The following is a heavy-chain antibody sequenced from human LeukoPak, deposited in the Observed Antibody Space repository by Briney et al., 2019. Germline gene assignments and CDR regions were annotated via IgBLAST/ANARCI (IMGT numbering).Heavy chain of an antibody. Sequence: ASVKVSCKASGYTFTSYDINWVRQATGRGLEWMGWMNPNSGNTGYAQEFQGRVTMTRNTSISTAYMELSSLRSEDPAVYYCARYAARPEDYYGMDVWGQGTTVTVSS. J-gene: IGHJ6*02. D-gene: IGHD6-6*01. CDR3: ARYAARPEDYYGMDV. CDR2: MNPNSGNT. V-gene: IGHV1-8*01. CDR1: GYTFTSYD.